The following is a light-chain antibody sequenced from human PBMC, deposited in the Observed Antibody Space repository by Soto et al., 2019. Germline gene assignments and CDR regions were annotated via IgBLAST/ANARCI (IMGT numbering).Light chain of an antibody. CDR3: SSYTSSSPVV. J-gene: IGLJ2*01. CDR1: SSDVGGYNY. V-gene: IGLV2-14*01. CDR2: DVS. Sequence: QSALTQPASVSGSPGQSITISCTGTSSDVGGYNYVSWYQQHPGKAPQLMIYDVSNRPSGVSNRLSGSKSGNTASLTISGHRAGDEADYYCSSYTSSSPVVFGGGTKLTVL.